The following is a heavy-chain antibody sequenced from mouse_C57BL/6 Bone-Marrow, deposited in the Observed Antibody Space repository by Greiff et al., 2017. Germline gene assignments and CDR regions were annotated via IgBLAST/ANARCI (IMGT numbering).Heavy chain of an antibody. CDR2: IYPGDGDT. Sequence: QVQLKQSGPELVKPGASVKISCKASGYAFSSSWMNWVKQRPGKGLEWIGRIYPGDGDTNYNGKFKGKATLTADKSSSTAYMQLSSLTSEDSAVYFCAKRGGLLLAWFAYWGQGTLVTVSA. V-gene: IGHV1-82*01. CDR3: AKRGGLLLAWFAY. D-gene: IGHD2-3*01. CDR1: GYAFSSSW. J-gene: IGHJ3*01.